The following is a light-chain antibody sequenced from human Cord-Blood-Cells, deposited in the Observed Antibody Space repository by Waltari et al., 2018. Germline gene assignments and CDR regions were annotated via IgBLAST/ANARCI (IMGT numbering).Light chain of an antibody. J-gene: IGKJ1*01. CDR2: AAS. Sequence: DIQITQCPSSMTASVVDRVTITCRASQSISSYLNWYQQKPGKAPKLLIYAASSFQSGVPSRFVGSGSGTDFTLTISSLQPEDFATYYFQQSYSTPRTFGQGTKVEIK. CDR1: QSISSY. CDR3: QQSYSTPRT. V-gene: IGKV1-39*01.